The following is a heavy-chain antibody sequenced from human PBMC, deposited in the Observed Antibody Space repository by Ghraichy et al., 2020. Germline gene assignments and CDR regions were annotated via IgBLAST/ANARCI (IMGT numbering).Heavy chain of an antibody. CDR2: IYYSGST. V-gene: IGHV4-61*01. CDR3: ARVSGDWYIGGLCAFDI. CDR1: GGSVSSGSYY. J-gene: IGHJ3*02. D-gene: IGHD2-21*02. Sequence: SQTLSLTCTVSGGSVSSGSYYWSWIRQPPGKGLEWIGYIYYSGSTNYNPSLKSRVTISVDTSKNQFSLKLSSVTAADTAVYYCARVSGDWYIGGLCAFDIWGQRRIVTVSS.